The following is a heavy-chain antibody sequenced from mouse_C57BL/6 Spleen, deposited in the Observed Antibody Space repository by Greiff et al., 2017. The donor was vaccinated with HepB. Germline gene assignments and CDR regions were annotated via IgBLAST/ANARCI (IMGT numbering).Heavy chain of an antibody. D-gene: IGHD1-1*01. V-gene: IGHV1-26*01. CDR2: INSNNGGT. CDR3: ASGYDYGRAMDY. J-gene: IGHJ4*01. CDR1: GYTFTDYY. Sequence: EVQLQQSGPELVKPGASVKISCKASGYTFTDYYMNWVKQSHGKSLEWIGDINSNNGGTSYNQKFKGKATLTVDKSSSTAYMELRRLTSEDSAVYYRASGYDYGRAMDYWGQGTSVTVAS.